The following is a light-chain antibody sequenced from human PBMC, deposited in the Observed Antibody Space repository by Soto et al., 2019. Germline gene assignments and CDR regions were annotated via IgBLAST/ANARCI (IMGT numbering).Light chain of an antibody. Sequence: EIVMTQSPATLSVSPGERATLSCRASQSVSSNLAWYQQKPGQAPRLLIYGASTRATGIPARFSGSGSGTEFTLTXSXXXXXXXXXYXCQQYNNWGTFGQGTKVEIK. J-gene: IGKJ1*01. CDR1: QSVSSN. CDR2: GAS. CDR3: QQYNNWGT. V-gene: IGKV3-15*01.